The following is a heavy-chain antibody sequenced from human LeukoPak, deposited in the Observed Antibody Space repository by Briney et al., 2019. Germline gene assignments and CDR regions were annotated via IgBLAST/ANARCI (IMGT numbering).Heavy chain of an antibody. CDR3: AMPPFYDSSGHFNFDY. D-gene: IGHD3-22*01. Sequence: GGSLRLSCAASGITFTSYAMNWVRQAPGKGLEWISAISGDGRSTYYADSVKGRFTISRDNSKNTLYLQMNSLRAEDTAVYYSAMPPFYDSSGHFNFDYWGQGTLVTVSS. CDR2: ISGDGRST. J-gene: IGHJ4*02. CDR1: GITFTSYA. V-gene: IGHV3-23*01.